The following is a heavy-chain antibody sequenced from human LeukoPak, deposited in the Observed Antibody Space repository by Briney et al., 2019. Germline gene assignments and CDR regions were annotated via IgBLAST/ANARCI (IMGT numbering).Heavy chain of an antibody. D-gene: IGHD2-2*01. CDR3: AREDIVVVPAANSYGMDV. Sequence: SETLSLTCTVSGGSISSSSYYWGWIRQPPGKGLEWIGSIYYSGSTCYNPSLKSRVTISVDTSKNQFSLKLSSVTAADTAVYYCAREDIVVVPAANSYGMDVWGQGTTVTVSS. CDR2: IYYSGST. CDR1: GGSISSSSYY. J-gene: IGHJ6*02. V-gene: IGHV4-39*02.